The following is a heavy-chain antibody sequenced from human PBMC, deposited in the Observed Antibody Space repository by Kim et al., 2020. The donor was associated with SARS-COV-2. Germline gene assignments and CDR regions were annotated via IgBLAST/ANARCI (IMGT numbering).Heavy chain of an antibody. CDR3: ARGGSSGYYYG. J-gene: IGHJ4*02. Sequence: TNYNPALKSRGTISVDTSKNQFSLKLSSVTAADTAVYYCARGGSSGYYYGWGQGTLVTVSS. D-gene: IGHD3-22*01. V-gene: IGHV4-59*09. CDR2: T.